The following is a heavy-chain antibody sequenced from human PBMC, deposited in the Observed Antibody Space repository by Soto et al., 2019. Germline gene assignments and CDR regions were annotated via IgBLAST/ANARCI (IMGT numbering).Heavy chain of an antibody. D-gene: IGHD5-18*01. Sequence: PSETLSLTCTVSGGSIISGDYCWICMREPPGKGLEWIGYIYYSGTTYYNPSLKSRVTISVDTSKNQFSLKVSSVTAADTAVYYCARALIQLWPHYYYGMDVWGQGTTVTVSS. J-gene: IGHJ6*02. CDR3: ARALIQLWPHYYYGMDV. V-gene: IGHV4-30-4*01. CDR2: IYYSGTT. CDR1: GGSIISGDYC.